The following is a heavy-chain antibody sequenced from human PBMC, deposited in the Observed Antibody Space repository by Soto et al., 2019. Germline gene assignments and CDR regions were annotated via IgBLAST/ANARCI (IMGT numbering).Heavy chain of an antibody. CDR2: INAGNGNT. Sequence: ASVKVSCKASGYTFTSYAMHWVRQAPGQRLEWMGWINAGNGNTKYSQKFQGRVTITRDTSASTAYMELSSPRSEDTAVYYCARGYVVVVAATWFDPWGQGTLVTVSS. J-gene: IGHJ5*02. CDR1: GYTFTSYA. V-gene: IGHV1-3*01. D-gene: IGHD2-15*01. CDR3: ARGYVVVVAATWFDP.